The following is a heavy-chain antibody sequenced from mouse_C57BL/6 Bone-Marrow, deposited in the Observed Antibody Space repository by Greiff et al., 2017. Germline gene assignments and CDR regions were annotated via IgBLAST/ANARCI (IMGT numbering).Heavy chain of an antibody. Sequence: QVQLQQPGAELVKPGASVKLSCKASGYTFTSYWMHWVKQRPGQGLEWIGMIHPNSGSTNYNEKFKSKATLTVDKSSRTAYMPRSSLTAEDSAVSYCAAFDCFDYWGQGTTLTVSS. J-gene: IGHJ2*01. V-gene: IGHV1-64*01. CDR2: IHPNSGST. CDR1: GYTFTSYW. CDR3: AAFDCFDY.